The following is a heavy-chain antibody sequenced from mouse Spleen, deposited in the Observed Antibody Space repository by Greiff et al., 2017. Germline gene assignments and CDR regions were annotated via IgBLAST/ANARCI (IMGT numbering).Heavy chain of an antibody. Sequence: VQLQQSGPELVKPGASVKISCKASGYTFTDYYMNWVKQSHGKSLEWIGDINPNNGGTSYNQKFKGKATLTVDKSSSTAYMELRSLTSEDSAVYYCARERRSPWGQGTLVTVSA. CDR3: ARERRSP. CDR1: GYTFTDYY. CDR2: INPNNGGT. J-gene: IGHJ3*01. V-gene: IGHV1-26*01.